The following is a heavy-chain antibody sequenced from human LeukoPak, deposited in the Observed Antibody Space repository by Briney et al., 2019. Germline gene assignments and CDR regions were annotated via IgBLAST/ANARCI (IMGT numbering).Heavy chain of an antibody. CDR2: ISGSGGST. CDR3: ARGVANYDILTGYYSPYGAFDV. CDR1: GFTFSSYA. Sequence: GGSLRLSCAASGFTFSSYAMSWVRQAPGKGLEWVSAISGSGGSTYYADSVKGRFTISRDNSKNTLYLQMNSLRGDDTALYYCARGVANYDILTGYYSPYGAFDVWGQGTMVTVSS. V-gene: IGHV3-23*01. D-gene: IGHD3-9*01. J-gene: IGHJ3*01.